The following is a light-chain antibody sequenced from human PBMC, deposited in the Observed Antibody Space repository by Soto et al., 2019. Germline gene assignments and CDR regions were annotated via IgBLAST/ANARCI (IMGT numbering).Light chain of an antibody. CDR3: QQYKAYPLT. Sequence: DIQMTQTPTFLSASVGDRVTITCRASLSISSYLAWYHQKPGQAPKLLIYQASTLENGVPSRISGSESGTEFTLTISSLQPDDFATYHCQQYKAYPLTFGQGTKLEI. V-gene: IGKV1-5*03. CDR2: QAS. CDR1: LSISSY. J-gene: IGKJ2*01.